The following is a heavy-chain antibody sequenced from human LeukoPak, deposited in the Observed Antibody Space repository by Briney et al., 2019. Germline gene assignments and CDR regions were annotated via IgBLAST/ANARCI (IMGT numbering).Heavy chain of an antibody. CDR2: ISGSGGST. V-gene: IGHV3-23*01. J-gene: IGHJ4*02. CDR1: GFTFSSYA. Sequence: GGSLRLSCAASGFTFSSYAMSWVRQAPGKGLEWVSAISGSGGSTYYADSVKGRFTISRDNAKNSLYLQMNSLRAEDTAVYYCARRGRYYDSSGYDYWGQGTLVTVSS. D-gene: IGHD3-22*01. CDR3: ARRGRYYDSSGYDY.